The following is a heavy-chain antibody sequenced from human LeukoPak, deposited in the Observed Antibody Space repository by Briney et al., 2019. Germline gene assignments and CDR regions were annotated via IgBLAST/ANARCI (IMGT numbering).Heavy chain of an antibody. CDR1: GFTFSNYW. CDR3: ASASSHRIAAGGDY. Sequence: PGRSLRLSCAAAGFTFSNYWMHSVRQPPGKGLVWVSRINSDGRSRNYAHSVKGRFTISRDNAKNTLYLQMNSLRAEDTAVYYCASASSHRIAAGGDYWGQGTLVTVSS. V-gene: IGHV3-74*01. CDR2: INSDGRSR. J-gene: IGHJ4*02. D-gene: IGHD6-13*01.